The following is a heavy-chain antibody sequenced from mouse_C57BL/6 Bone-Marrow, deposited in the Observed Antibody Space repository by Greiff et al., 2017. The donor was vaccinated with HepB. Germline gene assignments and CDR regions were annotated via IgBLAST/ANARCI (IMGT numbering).Heavy chain of an antibody. CDR2: INPSTGGT. D-gene: IGHD1-1*01. CDR3: ADYYGLDY. CDR1: FYSFTGYY. V-gene: IGHV1-42*01. Sequence: EVKVEESGPELVKPGASVKISCKASFYSFTGYYMNWVKQSPEKSLEWIGDINPSTGGTTYNQKFKDKATLTADKSSSTAYMQLSSLTYEDSAVYYCADYYGLDYWGQGTTLTVSS. J-gene: IGHJ2*01.